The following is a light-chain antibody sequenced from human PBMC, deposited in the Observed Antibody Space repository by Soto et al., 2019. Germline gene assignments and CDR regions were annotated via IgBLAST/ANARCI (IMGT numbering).Light chain of an antibody. Sequence: QSVLTQPASSSGTPGQRVTISCSGSSSNIEYNTVNWYQQVPETAPKLLIYNDIQRPSGVPDRFSGSKSGTSASLAISGLQSEDEADYYCAAWDDSLNGYVFGTGTKVTVL. J-gene: IGLJ1*01. CDR2: NDI. V-gene: IGLV1-44*01. CDR3: AAWDDSLNGYV. CDR1: SSNIEYNT.